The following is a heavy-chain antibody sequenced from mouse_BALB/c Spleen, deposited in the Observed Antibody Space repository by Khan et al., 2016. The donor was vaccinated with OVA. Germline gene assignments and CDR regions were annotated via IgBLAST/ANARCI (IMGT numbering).Heavy chain of an antibody. CDR1: GYSFTSHT. CDR3: ARSTTGYALDY. D-gene: IGHD2-14*01. J-gene: IGHJ4*01. CDR2: INPRSGYT. V-gene: IGHV1-4*01. Sequence: QVQLKQSGAELARPGASVKMSCKASGYSFTSHTMHWVKQRPGQGQEWIGYINPRSGYTNYNQKFTDKATLTADKSSSTAYMQLSSLTSEDSAVYYWARSTTGYALDYWGQGTSVTVSS.